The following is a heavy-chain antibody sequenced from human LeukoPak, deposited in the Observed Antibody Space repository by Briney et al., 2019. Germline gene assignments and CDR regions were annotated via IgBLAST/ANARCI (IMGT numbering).Heavy chain of an antibody. D-gene: IGHD2-2*01. J-gene: IGHJ4*02. CDR3: ARELVVPAANYFDY. CDR2: INHSGST. V-gene: IGHV4-34*01. CDR1: GGSFSGYY. Sequence: SETLSLTCAVYGGSFSGYYWIWIRQPPGKGLEWIGEINHSGSTNYNPSLKSRVTISVDTPKNQFSLKLSSVTAADTAVYCCARELVVPAANYFDYWGQGILVTVSS.